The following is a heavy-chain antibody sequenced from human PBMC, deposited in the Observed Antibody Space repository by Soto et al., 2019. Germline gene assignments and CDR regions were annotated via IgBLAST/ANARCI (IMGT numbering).Heavy chain of an antibody. V-gene: IGHV4-39*01. CDR3: ARHFVAVVIKGWGY. Sequence: SETLSLTCTVSGASISSGVYYWSWIRQHPGKGLEWIGYIYYNGNAYYNPSLKSRVSMSVDTSRNQFSLKLVSVTAADTAVYYCARHFVAVVIKGWGYWGQGTLVTVS. J-gene: IGHJ4*02. CDR1: GASISSGVYY. CDR2: IYYNGNA. D-gene: IGHD3-10*01.